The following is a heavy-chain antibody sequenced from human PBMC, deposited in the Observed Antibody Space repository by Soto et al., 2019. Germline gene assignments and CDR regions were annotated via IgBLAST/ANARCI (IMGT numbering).Heavy chain of an antibody. V-gene: IGHV3-74*01. CDR1: GFTFSGYG. D-gene: IGHD2-21*02. Sequence: EVQLVESGGGLVQPGGSLRLSCAASGFTFSGYGMHWVRQAPGKGLTWVSRINSDGTYTSSADSVRGRFTISRDDARNTLYLQRNSLRIEDTAVYYWTRALDGMIPTAYWGQGTLVTVSS. J-gene: IGHJ4*02. CDR3: TRALDGMIPTAY. CDR2: INSDGTYT.